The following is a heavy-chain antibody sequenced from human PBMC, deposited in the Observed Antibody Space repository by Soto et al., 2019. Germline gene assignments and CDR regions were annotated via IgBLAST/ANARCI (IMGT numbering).Heavy chain of an antibody. V-gene: IGHV4-34*01. CDR2: INHSGST. Sequence: SETLSLTCAVYGGSFSGYYWSWIRQPPGKGLEWIGEINHSGSTNYNPSLKSRVTISVDTSKNQFSLKLSSVTAADTAVYYCAREIVVVPAAIEGWFDPWGQGTLVTVSS. CDR3: AREIVVVPAAIEGWFDP. J-gene: IGHJ5*02. CDR1: GGSFSGYY. D-gene: IGHD2-2*01.